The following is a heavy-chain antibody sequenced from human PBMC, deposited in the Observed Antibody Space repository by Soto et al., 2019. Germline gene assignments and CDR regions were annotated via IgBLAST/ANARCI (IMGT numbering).Heavy chain of an antibody. CDR3: ASGSRLRLPYDAFDI. J-gene: IGHJ3*02. CDR2: IIPIFGTA. CDR1: GGTFSTYA. D-gene: IGHD4-17*01. V-gene: IGHV1-69*12. Sequence: QVQLVQSGAEVKKPGSSVKVSCKASGGTFSTYAISWVRQAPGQGLEWMGGIIPIFGTANYAQRFQGRVTMTADESTSTAYMELSSLRSEDTAVYYCASGSRLRLPYDAFDIWGQGTMVTVSS.